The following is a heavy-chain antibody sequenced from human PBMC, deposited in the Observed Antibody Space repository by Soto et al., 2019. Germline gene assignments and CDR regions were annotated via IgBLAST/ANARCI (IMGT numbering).Heavy chain of an antibody. CDR1: GFPFSSYG. J-gene: IGHJ4*02. Sequence: GGSLRLSCAASGFPFSSYGMHLVRQSPGKGLEWVAVISYDGSNKYYADSVKGRFTISRDNSKNTLYLQMNSLRAEDTAVYYCAKDLIVGDNPYFDYSGQGTLVTVSS. D-gene: IGHD1-26*01. CDR3: AKDLIVGDNPYFDY. CDR2: ISYDGSNK. V-gene: IGHV3-30*18.